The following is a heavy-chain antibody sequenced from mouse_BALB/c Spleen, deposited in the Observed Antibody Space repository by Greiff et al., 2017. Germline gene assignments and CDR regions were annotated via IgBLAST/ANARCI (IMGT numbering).Heavy chain of an antibody. CDR2: IYPSDSYT. CDR3: TRYEDGYGYAMDY. J-gene: IGHJ4*01. CDR1: GYTFTSYW. Sequence: QVQLQQPGAELVRPGASVKLSCKASGYTFTSYWINWVKQRPGQGLEWIGNIYPSDSYTNYNQKFKDKATLTVDKSSSTAYMQLSSPTSEDSAVYYCTRYEDGYGYAMDYWGQGTSVTVSS. V-gene: IGHV1-69*02. D-gene: IGHD2-14*01.